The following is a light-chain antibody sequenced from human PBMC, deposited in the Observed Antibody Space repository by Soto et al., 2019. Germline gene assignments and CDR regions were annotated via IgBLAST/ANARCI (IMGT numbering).Light chain of an antibody. CDR3: CSYAGSYIYYV. CDR1: SSDVGGSNY. Sequence: QSVLTQPRSVSGSPGQSVTISCTGTSSDVGGSNYASWYQEHSGKAPKLLIYDVTKRPSGVPDRFSGSKSGNTAYLTISGLQAEDEADYYCCSYAGSYIYYVFGTGTKVTVL. CDR2: DVT. J-gene: IGLJ1*01. V-gene: IGLV2-11*01.